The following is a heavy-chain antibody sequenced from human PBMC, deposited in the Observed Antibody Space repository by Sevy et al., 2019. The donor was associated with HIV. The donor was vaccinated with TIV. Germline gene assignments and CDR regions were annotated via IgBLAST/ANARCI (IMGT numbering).Heavy chain of an antibody. J-gene: IGHJ4*02. V-gene: IGHV4-59*01. CDR1: GGSIRSYY. CDR2: IYYSGST. D-gene: IGHD1-26*01. Sequence: QSQTLSLTCTVSGGSIRSYYWSWIRQPPGKGLEWIGYIYYSGSTNYNPSLKSRVTISVDTSENQFSLKLSSVTAADTAVYYCARVGSDWELDYWGQGTLVTVSS. CDR3: ARVGSDWELDY.